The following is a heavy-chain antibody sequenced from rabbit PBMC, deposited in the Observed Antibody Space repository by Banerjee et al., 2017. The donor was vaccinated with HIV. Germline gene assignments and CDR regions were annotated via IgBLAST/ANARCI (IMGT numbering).Heavy chain of an antibody. J-gene: IGHJ4*01. Sequence: QEQLVESGGGLVQPGGSLKLSCKASGIDFSSYGISWVRQAPGKGLEWIAYIYPDYGSTDYASWVNGRFTISLDNAQNTVSLQMTSLTAADTATYFCARDLAGVIGWNFNLWGPGTLVTVS. V-gene: IGHV1S47*01. CDR3: ARDLAGVIGWNFNL. CDR1: GIDFSSYG. CDR2: IYPDYGST. D-gene: IGHD4-1*01.